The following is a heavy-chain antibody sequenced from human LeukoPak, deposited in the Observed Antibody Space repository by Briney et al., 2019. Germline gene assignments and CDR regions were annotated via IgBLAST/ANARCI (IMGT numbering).Heavy chain of an antibody. V-gene: IGHV4-59*01. CDR1: GASTSSSF. Sequence: SETLCLTCTVSGASTSSSFWSWIRQPPGKGLEWIGYNYYSGSTNYNPSLKSRVTISVDASKNQFSLKLSSVTAADTAVYYCARSPVTYNWNPPIDWFDPWGQGTLVTVSS. J-gene: IGHJ5*02. CDR2: NYYSGST. D-gene: IGHD1-20*01. CDR3: ARSPVTYNWNPPIDWFDP.